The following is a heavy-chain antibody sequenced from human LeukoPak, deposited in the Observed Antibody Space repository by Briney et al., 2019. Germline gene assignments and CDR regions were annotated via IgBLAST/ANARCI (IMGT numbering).Heavy chain of an antibody. J-gene: IGHJ4*02. D-gene: IGHD4-17*01. CDR3: ARDYTNRKGGGDYEPALDY. Sequence: ASVTVSCTASGYTFTGYYMHWVRQAPGQGLEWMGWINPNSGGTNYAQKFQGWVTMTRDTSISTAYMELSRLRSDDTAVYYCARDYTNRKGGGDYEPALDYWGQGTLVTVSS. CDR1: GYTFTGYY. V-gene: IGHV1-2*04. CDR2: INPNSGGT.